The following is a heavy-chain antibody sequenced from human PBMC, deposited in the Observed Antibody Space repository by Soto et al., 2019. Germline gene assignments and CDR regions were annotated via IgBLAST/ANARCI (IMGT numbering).Heavy chain of an antibody. V-gene: IGHV1-69*15. CDR2: IIPIFGSA. Sequence: QVQLVQSGAEVKKPGSSVKVSCKASGGTFSNYAITWVRQAPGQGLEWLGRIIPIFGSANYAQKFQGSVTITADESPTTAYMERSSRRSADTAVYYCAKDGGKDGYFGTWFDPWGQGTLVTVSS. D-gene: IGHD5-12*01. CDR3: AKDGGKDGYFGTWFDP. CDR1: GGTFSNYA. J-gene: IGHJ5*02.